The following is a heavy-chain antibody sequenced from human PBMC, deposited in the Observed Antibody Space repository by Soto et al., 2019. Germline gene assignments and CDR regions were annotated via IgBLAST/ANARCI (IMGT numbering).Heavy chain of an antibody. Sequence: EVQLVESGGGLVKPGGSLRLSCAASGFTFSNAWMSWVRQAPGKGLEWVGRIKSKTDGGTTDYAAPVKGRFTISRDDSKNTLYLQMNSLKTEDTAVYYCPTSLLRYFDWLLITDAFDIWGQGTMVTVSS. CDR3: PTSLLRYFDWLLITDAFDI. CDR2: IKSKTDGGTT. V-gene: IGHV3-15*01. CDR1: GFTFSNAW. D-gene: IGHD3-9*01. J-gene: IGHJ3*02.